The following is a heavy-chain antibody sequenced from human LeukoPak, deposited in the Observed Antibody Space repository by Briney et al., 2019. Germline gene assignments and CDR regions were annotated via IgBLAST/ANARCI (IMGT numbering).Heavy chain of an antibody. CDR3: ARAAWNGGGGFDP. J-gene: IGHJ5*02. Sequence: SETLSLTCAVYNGSFSGYYWSWIRQSPEKGLEWIGEVNDGGNTHYNPSLRSRVTISLDTSKNHFSLKLTSVTAADTAVYNCARAAWNGGGGFDPWGQRILVTVSS. V-gene: IGHV4-34*01. CDR2: VNDGGNT. D-gene: IGHD3-16*01. CDR1: NGSFSGYY.